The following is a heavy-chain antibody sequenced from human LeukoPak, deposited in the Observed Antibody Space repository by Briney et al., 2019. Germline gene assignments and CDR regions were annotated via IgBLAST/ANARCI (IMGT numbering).Heavy chain of an antibody. CDR3: ARERRYSWGYKSGAFDI. CDR2: INPSGGST. CDR1: GYTFTSYY. J-gene: IGHJ3*02. D-gene: IGHD5-12*01. Sequence: GASVKVSCKASGYTFTSYYMHWVRQAPGQGLEWMGIINPSGGSTSYAQKFQGRVTMTRDTSTSTVYMELSSLRSEDTAVYYCARERRYSWGYKSGAFDIWGQGTMVTVSS. V-gene: IGHV1-46*01.